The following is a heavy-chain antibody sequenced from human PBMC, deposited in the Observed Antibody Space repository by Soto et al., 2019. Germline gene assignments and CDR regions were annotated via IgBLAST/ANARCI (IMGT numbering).Heavy chain of an antibody. CDR3: ARWAHPTVRRRGMDV. Sequence: TSETLSLTCAVYGGSFSGYYWSWMRQPPGKGLEWIGEINHSGSTNYNPSLKSRVTISVDTSKNQFSLKLSSVTAADTAVYYCARWAHPTVRRRGMDVWGQGTTVTVSS. J-gene: IGHJ6*02. CDR1: GGSFSGYY. CDR2: INHSGST. V-gene: IGHV4-34*01. D-gene: IGHD4-4*01.